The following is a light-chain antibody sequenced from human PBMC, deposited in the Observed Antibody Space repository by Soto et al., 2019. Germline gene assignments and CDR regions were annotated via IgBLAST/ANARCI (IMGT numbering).Light chain of an antibody. V-gene: IGLV2-14*03. Sequence: QSVLAQPASVSGSPGQSITISCTGTSSDVGGYNFVTWHQQHPGKAPKLIIHDVTNRPSGVSDRFSGSKSGNTASLTISGLQAEDEADYYCSSYTSRRTYVFGTGTKVTV. CDR1: SSDVGGYNF. CDR2: DVT. CDR3: SSYTSRRTYV. J-gene: IGLJ1*01.